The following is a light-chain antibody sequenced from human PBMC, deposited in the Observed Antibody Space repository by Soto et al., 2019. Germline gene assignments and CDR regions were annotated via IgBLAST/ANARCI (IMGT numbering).Light chain of an antibody. CDR3: SSYTSSSTPGVV. CDR2: DVN. CDR1: SSDVGGYNY. Sequence: QSALTQPASVSGSPGQSITISCTGTSSDVGGYNYVSWYQQHPGKAPKLMIYDVNNRPSGVSNRFSGSKSGNTASLTISGLQAEDEADYYCSSYTSSSTPGVVFGGGTKVNVL. V-gene: IGLV2-14*01. J-gene: IGLJ2*01.